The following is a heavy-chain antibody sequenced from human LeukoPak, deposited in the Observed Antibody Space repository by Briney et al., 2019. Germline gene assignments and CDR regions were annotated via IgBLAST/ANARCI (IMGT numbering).Heavy chain of an antibody. J-gene: IGHJ4*02. V-gene: IGHV3-23*01. CDR1: GFTFSTYA. Sequence: GGSLRLSCAASGFTFSTYAMTWVRQAPGKGLEWVSGINSNGDEIYYADSVRGRFTISRDNSKNTLYLQMSSLRAEDTAVFYCVKGRIADAGRGGFDSWGQGALVTVSS. D-gene: IGHD6-13*01. CDR2: INSNGDEI. CDR3: VKGRIADAGRGGFDS.